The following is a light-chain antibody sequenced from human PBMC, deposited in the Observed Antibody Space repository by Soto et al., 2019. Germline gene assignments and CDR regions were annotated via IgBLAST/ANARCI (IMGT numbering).Light chain of an antibody. V-gene: IGKV3-11*01. J-gene: IGKJ5*01. CDR3: QHRMNWPLT. CDR1: QTVSSY. Sequence: EIVLTQSPATLSLSPGERATLSCRASQTVSSYLLWYQQKPGQAPRLLIYDASNRATGVPARFTGSGSETDFTLTISSLEPEDFAVYYCQHRMNWPLTFGQWTRLEIK. CDR2: DAS.